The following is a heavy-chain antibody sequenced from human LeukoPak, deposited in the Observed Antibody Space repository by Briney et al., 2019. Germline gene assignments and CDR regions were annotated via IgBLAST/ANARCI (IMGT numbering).Heavy chain of an antibody. CDR2: IKQDGSEK. V-gene: IGHV3-7*01. D-gene: IGHD3-3*01. J-gene: IGHJ6*03. CDR3: ARPYYDFWSGRGRTYYYYYMDV. CDR1: GFTFSSYW. Sequence: PGGSLRLSCAASGFTFSSYWMSWVRQAPGKGLEGVANIKQDGSEKNYVDSVKGRFTISRDNAKNSLYLQMNSLRAEDTAVYYCARPYYDFWSGRGRTYYYYYMDVWGKGTTVTVSS.